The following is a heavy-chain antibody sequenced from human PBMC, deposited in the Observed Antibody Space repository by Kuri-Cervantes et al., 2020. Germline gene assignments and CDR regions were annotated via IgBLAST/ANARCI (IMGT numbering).Heavy chain of an antibody. J-gene: IGHJ4*02. D-gene: IGHD3-22*01. V-gene: IGHV3-7*01. CDR2: IKQDGSQN. CDR1: GFTFSCYG. Sequence: GSLRLSCAASGFTFSCYGMHWVRPAPGKGLEGVANIKQDGSQNFYGDSVEGRFAISRDNARNALYLDMNGLRAEDTAVYYCARQLFDSSGYRPLDWWGQGTLVTVSS. CDR3: ARQLFDSSGYRPLDW.